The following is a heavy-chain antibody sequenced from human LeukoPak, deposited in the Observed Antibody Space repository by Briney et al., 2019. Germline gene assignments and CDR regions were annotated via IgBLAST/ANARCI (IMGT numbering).Heavy chain of an antibody. CDR1: GGSISSSSYY. V-gene: IGHV4-39*01. CDR2: IYYSGST. Sequence: SETLSLTCTVSGGSISSSSYYWGWIRPPPGKGLEWIGSIYYSGSTYYNPSLKSRVTISVDTSKNQFSLKLSSVTAADTAVYYCARILTIFGVVIPSYYFDYWGRGTLVTVSS. J-gene: IGHJ4*02. D-gene: IGHD3-3*01. CDR3: ARILTIFGVVIPSYYFDY.